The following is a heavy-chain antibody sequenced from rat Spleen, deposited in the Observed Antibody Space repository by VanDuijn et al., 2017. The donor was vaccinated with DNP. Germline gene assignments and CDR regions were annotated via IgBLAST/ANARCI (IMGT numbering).Heavy chain of an antibody. CDR1: GFSLTSYH. J-gene: IGHJ3*01. Sequence: QVQLKESGPGLVQPSQTLSLACTVSGFSLTSYHVHWVRQPPGKSLVWMGIIWTGGSTDYNSALKSRLSISRDTAKSQVFLKMNSLQIEDTAIYFCTSIRNWGQGTLVTVSS. CDR2: IWTGGST. D-gene: IGHD1-10*01. CDR3: TSIRN. V-gene: IGHV2-43*01.